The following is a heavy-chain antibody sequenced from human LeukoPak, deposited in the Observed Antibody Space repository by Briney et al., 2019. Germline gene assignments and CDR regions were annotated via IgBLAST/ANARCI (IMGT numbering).Heavy chain of an antibody. D-gene: IGHD6-13*01. CDR1: GYTFTGYY. J-gene: IGHJ6*02. V-gene: IGHV1-2*02. Sequence: GASVKVSCKASGYTFTGYYMHWVRQAPGQGLEWMGWINPNSGGTNYAQKFQGRVTMTRDTSISTAYMELSRLRSDDTAVYYCARSFPRYSSSWYTAFYYYYGMDVWGQGTTVTVSS. CDR3: ARSFPRYSSSWYTAFYYYYGMDV. CDR2: INPNSGGT.